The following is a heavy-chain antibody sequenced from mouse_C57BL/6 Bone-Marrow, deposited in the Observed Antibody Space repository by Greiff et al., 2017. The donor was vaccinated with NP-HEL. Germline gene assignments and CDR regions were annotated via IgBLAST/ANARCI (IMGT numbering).Heavy chain of an antibody. J-gene: IGHJ2*01. D-gene: IGHD1-1*01. CDR2: IYPSDSYT. Sequence: QVQLQQPGAELVMPGASVKLSCKASGYTFTSYWMHWVKQRPGQGLEWIGEIYPSDSYTNYNQKFKGKSTLTVDKSSSTAYMQLSSLTSEDSAVYYGARAGYYYGSSPDDWGQGTTLTVSS. CDR3: ARAGYYYGSSPDD. V-gene: IGHV1-69*01. CDR1: GYTFTSYW.